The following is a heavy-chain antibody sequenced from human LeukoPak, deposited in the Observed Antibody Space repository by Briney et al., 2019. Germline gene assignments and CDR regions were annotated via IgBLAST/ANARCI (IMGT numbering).Heavy chain of an antibody. CDR2: ISAYNGNT. V-gene: IGHV1-18*01. Sequence: ASVKVSCKASGYTFTSYGISWVRQAPGQGLEWMGWISAYNGNTNYAQKLQGRVTMTTDTSTGTAYMELRSLRSDDTAVYYCARAPEGRFLEWLPADYWYFDLWGRGTLVTVSS. CDR3: ARAPEGRFLEWLPADYWYFDL. J-gene: IGHJ2*01. CDR1: GYTFTSYG. D-gene: IGHD3-3*01.